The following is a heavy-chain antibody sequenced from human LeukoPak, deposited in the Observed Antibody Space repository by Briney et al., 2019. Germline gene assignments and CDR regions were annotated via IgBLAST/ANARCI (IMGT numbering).Heavy chain of an antibody. CDR2: ISSSSSYI. CDR1: GFTFSSYT. CDR3: ARSGRGYEDAFDI. D-gene: IGHD5-12*01. V-gene: IGHV3-21*01. J-gene: IGHJ3*02. Sequence: GGSLRLSCAVSGFTFSSYTMNWVRQAPGKGLEWVSSISSSSSYIYYADSVKGRFTISRDNAKNSLYLQMNSLRAEDTAVYYCARSGRGYEDAFDIWGQGTMVTVSS.